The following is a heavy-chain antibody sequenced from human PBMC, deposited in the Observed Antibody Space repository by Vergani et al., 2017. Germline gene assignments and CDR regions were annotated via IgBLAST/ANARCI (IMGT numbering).Heavy chain of an antibody. V-gene: IGHV3-23*04. CDR2: ISGSGGST. CDR1: GFTFSSYA. CDR3: AKDSYGDYFSPSMDV. J-gene: IGHJ6*02. D-gene: IGHD4-17*01. Sequence: VQLVESGGGVVQPGRSLRLSCAASGFTFSSYAMSWVRQAPGKGLEWVSAISGSGGSTYYADSVKGRFTISRDNSKNTLYLQMNSLRAEDTAVYYCAKDSYGDYFSPSMDVWGQGTTVTVSS.